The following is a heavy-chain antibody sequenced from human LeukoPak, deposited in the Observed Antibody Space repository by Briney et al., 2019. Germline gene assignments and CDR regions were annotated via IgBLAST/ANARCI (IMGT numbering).Heavy chain of an antibody. V-gene: IGHV6-1*01. Sequence: SQTLSLTCAISGDSVSSNSVAWNWIRQSPSRGLEWLGRTYYRSKWYNDYAVSVKSRITINPDTSKNQFSLQLNSVTPEDTAVYYCVAAAVVPKSNYYYYYMDVWGKGTTVTVSS. D-gene: IGHD6-13*01. CDR2: TYYRSKWYN. J-gene: IGHJ6*03. CDR1: GDSVSSNSVA. CDR3: VAAAVVPKSNYYYYYMDV.